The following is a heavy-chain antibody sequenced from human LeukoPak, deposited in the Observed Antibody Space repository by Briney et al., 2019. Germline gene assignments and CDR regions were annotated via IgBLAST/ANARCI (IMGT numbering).Heavy chain of an antibody. V-gene: IGHV4-59*01. J-gene: IGHJ5*02. CDR2: IYYSGST. D-gene: IGHD3-3*01. Sequence: SETLSLTCTVSGGSISSYYWSWIRQPPGKGLEWIGYIYYSGSTNYNPSLKSRVTISVDTSKNQFSLKLSSVTAADTAVYYCAAYDFWSGFDPWGQGTLVTVSS. CDR3: AAYDFWSGFDP. CDR1: GGSISSYY.